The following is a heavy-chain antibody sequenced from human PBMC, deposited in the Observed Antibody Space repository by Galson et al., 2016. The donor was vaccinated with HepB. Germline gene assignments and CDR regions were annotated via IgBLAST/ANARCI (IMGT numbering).Heavy chain of an antibody. CDR2: ISFDGSNK. D-gene: IGHD4-17*01. J-gene: IGHJ2*01. Sequence: SLRLSCAASGFTFSSHGMHWVRQAPGKGLEWVAVISFDGSNKYYADSVKGRFTISRDNSKNTLYLQMNSLRAEDTAVYYCAKGQGYGDYFEYFDLWGRGTLVTVSS. V-gene: IGHV3-30*18. CDR3: AKGQGYGDYFEYFDL. CDR1: GFTFSSHG.